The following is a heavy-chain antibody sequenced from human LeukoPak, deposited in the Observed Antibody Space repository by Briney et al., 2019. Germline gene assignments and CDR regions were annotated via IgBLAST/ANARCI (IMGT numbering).Heavy chain of an antibody. CDR3: ARGGAVVAVYFDY. CDR2: MYHSGSA. J-gene: IGHJ4*02. Sequence: SETLSLTCDVSGYYISTDYYWGWIRKPPGKGLEWIASMYHSGSAYYNPSLKSRVTISVDTSKNTFSLKLNSVTAADTAVYYCARGGAVVAVYFDYWGQGTLVTVSS. CDR1: GYYISTDYY. D-gene: IGHD2-15*01. V-gene: IGHV4-38-2*01.